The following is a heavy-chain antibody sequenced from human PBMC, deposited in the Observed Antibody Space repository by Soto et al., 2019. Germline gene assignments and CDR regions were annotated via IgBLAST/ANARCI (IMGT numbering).Heavy chain of an antibody. CDR3: ASYKLLYGAFDI. J-gene: IGHJ3*02. CDR2: IYYSGST. D-gene: IGHD3-10*01. V-gene: IGHV4-31*03. CDR1: GGSISSGGYY. Sequence: KTSETLSLTCTVSGGSISSGGYYWSWIRQHPGKGLEWIGYIYYSGSTYYNPSLKSRVTISVDTSKNQFSLKLSSVTAADTAVYYCASYKLLYGAFDIWGQGTMVTVSS.